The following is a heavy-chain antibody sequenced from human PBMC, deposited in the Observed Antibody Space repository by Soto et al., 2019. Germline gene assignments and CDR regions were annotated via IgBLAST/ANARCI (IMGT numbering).Heavy chain of an antibody. J-gene: IGHJ6*03. D-gene: IGHD3-10*01. CDR1: GGSISSGGYY. V-gene: IGHV4-31*03. Sequence: SETLSLTCTVSGGSISSGGYYWSWIRQHPGKGLEWIGYIYYSGSTYYNPSLKSRVTISVDTSKNQFSLKLSSVTAADTAVYYCARTLRDPLYYYYMDVWGKGTTVTVSS. CDR2: IYYSGST. CDR3: ARTLRDPLYYYYMDV.